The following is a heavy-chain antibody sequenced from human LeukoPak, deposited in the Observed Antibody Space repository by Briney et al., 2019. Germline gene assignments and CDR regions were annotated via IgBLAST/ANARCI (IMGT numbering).Heavy chain of an antibody. CDR3: AREIRSGRPQYFDY. CDR2: MYHSGST. D-gene: IGHD3-10*01. CDR1: GYSIHSGYH. V-gene: IGHV4-38-2*02. Sequence: SETPSPTRAVTGYSIHSGYHWGWIRQPPGKGLEGIWNMYHSGSTYSNPSLKSRVTISVDTSKNQFSLKLSSVTAADTAVYYCAREIRSGRPQYFDYWGQGTLVTVSS. J-gene: IGHJ4*02.